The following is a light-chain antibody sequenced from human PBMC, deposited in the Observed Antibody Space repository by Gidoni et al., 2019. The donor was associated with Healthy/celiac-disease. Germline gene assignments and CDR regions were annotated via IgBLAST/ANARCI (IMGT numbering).Light chain of an antibody. CDR1: SSDVGSYNL. Sequence: QSALTQPAPGSGSPGQSITISCTGTSSDVGSYNLVSWYQQHPGKAPKLMIYEGSKRPSGVSNRFSGSKSGNTASLTISGLQAEDEADYYCCSYAGSSTFHVVFGGGTKLTVL. CDR3: CSYAGSSTFHVV. V-gene: IGLV2-23*03. J-gene: IGLJ2*01. CDR2: EGS.